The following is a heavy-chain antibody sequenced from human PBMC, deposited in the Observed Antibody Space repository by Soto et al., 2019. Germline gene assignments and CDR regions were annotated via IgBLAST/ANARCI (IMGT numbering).Heavy chain of an antibody. Sequence: GASVKVSCKASGFTFTRSAVQWVRQARGQRLEWIGWIVVDGANTNYAQKFQERVTITRDMSTSTAYMELSSLRSEDTAVYYCAADPFCSSTNCYNWFDPWGQGTLVTVSS. CDR3: AADPFCSSTNCYNWFDP. CDR2: IVVDGANT. D-gene: IGHD2-2*01. CDR1: GFTFTRSA. J-gene: IGHJ5*02. V-gene: IGHV1-58*01.